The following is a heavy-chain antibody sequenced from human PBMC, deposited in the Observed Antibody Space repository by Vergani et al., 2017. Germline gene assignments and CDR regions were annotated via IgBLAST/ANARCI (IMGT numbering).Heavy chain of an antibody. Sequence: EVQLLESGGGLVQPGGSLRLSCAASGFTFSSYAMSWVRQAPGKGLEWVSAISGSGGSTYYADSVKGRFTISRDNSKNTLYLQMHSLRAEDTAVYYCARDGLQPGGGYYYYYGMDVWGQGTTVTVSS. J-gene: IGHJ6*02. D-gene: IGHD3-16*01. CDR1: GFTFSSYA. CDR3: ARDGLQPGGGYYYYYGMDV. V-gene: IGHV3-23*01. CDR2: ISGSGGST.